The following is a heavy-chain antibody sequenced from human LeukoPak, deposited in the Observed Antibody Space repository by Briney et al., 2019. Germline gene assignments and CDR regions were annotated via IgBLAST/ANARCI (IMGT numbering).Heavy chain of an antibody. Sequence: GASVKVSCKASGYTFTSYGISWVRQAPGQGLEWMGWISAYNGNTNYAQKLQGRVTMTTDTSTSTAYMELRSLRSDDTAVYYCARDFNIIAARQGPCDYWGQGTLVTVSS. V-gene: IGHV1-18*01. CDR1: GYTFTSYG. D-gene: IGHD6-6*01. CDR3: ARDFNIIAARQGPCDY. CDR2: ISAYNGNT. J-gene: IGHJ4*02.